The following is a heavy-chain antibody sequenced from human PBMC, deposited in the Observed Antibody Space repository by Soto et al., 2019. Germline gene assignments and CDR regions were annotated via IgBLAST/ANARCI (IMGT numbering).Heavy chain of an antibody. CDR1: GGSFSGYY. CDR2: INHSGST. D-gene: IGHD2-15*01. CDR3: ATRHSGGAMAKDWFDL. J-gene: IGHJ5*02. V-gene: IGHV4-34*01. Sequence: PSETLSLTCAVYGGSFSGYYWSWIRQPPGKGLEWIGEINHSGSTNYNPSLKSRGTISVDTAKNQFSLKLSSVTAAETAVYYCATRHSGGAMAKDWFDLWGQETLVTVSA.